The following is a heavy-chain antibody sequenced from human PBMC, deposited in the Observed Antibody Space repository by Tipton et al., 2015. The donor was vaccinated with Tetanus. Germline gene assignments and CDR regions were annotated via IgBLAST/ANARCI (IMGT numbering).Heavy chain of an antibody. V-gene: IGHV1-69*06. CDR2: IIPVFSTI. CDR3: ARTFGGTREYYAVKY. J-gene: IGHJ4*02. Sequence: QVQLVQSGAEVKKPGSSVKVSCQGSRGTFNNFPISWVRQAPGQGLEWMGSIIPVFSTITYAQKFQGRITITADRSTTTAYMELSSLRPEDTAVYFCARTFGGTREYYAVKYWGQGSLVTVSS. D-gene: IGHD2/OR15-2a*01. CDR1: RGTFNNFP.